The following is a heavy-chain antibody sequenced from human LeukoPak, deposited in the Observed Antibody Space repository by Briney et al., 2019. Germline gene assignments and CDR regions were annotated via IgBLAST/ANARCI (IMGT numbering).Heavy chain of an antibody. CDR3: ARVPPSAHQLLSSDY. CDR1: GYTFTNYG. J-gene: IGHJ4*02. CDR2: ISANNGKT. Sequence: ASVKVSCKASGYTFTNYGISWVRQAPGQGLEWMAWISANNGKTRYAQNLQGRLTMTTDTSTSTAYMELRSLRPDDTAVYYCARVPPSAHQLLSSDYWGQGTQVTVSP. V-gene: IGHV1-18*04. D-gene: IGHD2-2*01.